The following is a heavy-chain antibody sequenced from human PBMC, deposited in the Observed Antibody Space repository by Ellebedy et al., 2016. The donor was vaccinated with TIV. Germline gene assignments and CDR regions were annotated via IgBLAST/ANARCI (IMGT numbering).Heavy chain of an antibody. CDR1: GGSVSSGGYS. J-gene: IGHJ5*02. CDR2: IYHSGST. CDR3: ARYGSGSYGGWFDP. V-gene: IGHV4-30-2*01. Sequence: LRLSXAVSGGSVSSGGYSWSWIRQPPGKGLEWVGYIYHSGSTYYNPSLKSRVTISVDRSKNQFSLKLTSVTAADTAVYYCARYGSGSYGGWFDPWGQGTLVTVSS. D-gene: IGHD3-10*01.